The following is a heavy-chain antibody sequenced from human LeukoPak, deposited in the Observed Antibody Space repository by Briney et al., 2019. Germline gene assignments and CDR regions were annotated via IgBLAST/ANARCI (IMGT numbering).Heavy chain of an antibody. Sequence: GGSLRLSCEASGFMFSSYSMNWVHQAPGKGLEWVSSISAAGSFIYYANSVKGRFTISRDNAEGSLYLQMNSLRVEDTAVYFCARDGLLAYCGGNCSGTFDIWGQGTMVAVSS. CDR1: GFMFSSYS. CDR3: ARDGLLAYCGGNCSGTFDI. V-gene: IGHV3-21*01. D-gene: IGHD2-21*01. J-gene: IGHJ3*02. CDR2: ISAAGSFI.